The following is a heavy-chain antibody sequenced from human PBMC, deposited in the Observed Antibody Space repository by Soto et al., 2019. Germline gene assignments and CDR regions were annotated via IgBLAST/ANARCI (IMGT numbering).Heavy chain of an antibody. Sequence: EVQLLESGGGLVQPGGSLRLSCAASGFTFSSYAMSWVRQAPGKGLEWVSAISGSGGSTYYADSVKGRFTISRDNSKNTLSLQMTSLRAEDTAVYYGAKPYGDYVFYYYYGMDVWGQGTTVTVSS. J-gene: IGHJ6*02. CDR3: AKPYGDYVFYYYYGMDV. CDR1: GFTFSSYA. V-gene: IGHV3-23*01. D-gene: IGHD4-17*01. CDR2: ISGSGGST.